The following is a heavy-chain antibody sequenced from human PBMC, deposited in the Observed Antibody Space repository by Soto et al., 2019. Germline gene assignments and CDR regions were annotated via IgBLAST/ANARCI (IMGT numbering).Heavy chain of an antibody. CDR3: ARETPGYCSGGSCYSWFDP. CDR1: GGTFSSYA. V-gene: IGHV1-69*06. Sequence: SVKFSCTASGGTFSSYAISWVRQAPGQGLEWMGGIIPIFVTANYAQKFQGRGTITADKTTSRTYIELSSLRSEDTAVYYCARETPGYCSGGSCYSWFDPWGQGTLVT. J-gene: IGHJ5*01. CDR2: IIPIFVTA. D-gene: IGHD2-15*01.